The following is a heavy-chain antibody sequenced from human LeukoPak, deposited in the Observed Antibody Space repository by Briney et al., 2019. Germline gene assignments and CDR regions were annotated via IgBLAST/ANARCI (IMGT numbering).Heavy chain of an antibody. D-gene: IGHD5/OR15-5a*01. Sequence: GASVKVSCKASGYTFNTYGMNWVRQAPGQGLEWMGWISGYNGNTNYAQRLQGRVTMTRDTSTSTAYMELRNLRADDTAVYYCARGLGRFVESTDAFDYWGQGTMVTVSS. V-gene: IGHV1-18*01. J-gene: IGHJ3*01. CDR2: ISGYNGNT. CDR1: GYTFNTYG. CDR3: ARGLGRFVESTDAFDY.